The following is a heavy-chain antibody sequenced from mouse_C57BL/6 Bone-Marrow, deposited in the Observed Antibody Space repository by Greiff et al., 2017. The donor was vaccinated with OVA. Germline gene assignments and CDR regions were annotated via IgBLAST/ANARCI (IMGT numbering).Heavy chain of an antibody. CDR1: GFNIKDYY. D-gene: IGHD1-1*01. Sequence: EVQLQQSGAELVKPGASVKLSCTASGFNIKDYYMHWVKQRTEQALEWIGRIDPEDGEPKYAPKFQGKATITADTSSNTAYLQLSSLTSDDTAVYFCASPYSPGLDYWGQGTLVTVSA. V-gene: IGHV14-2*01. J-gene: IGHJ3*01. CDR3: ASPYSPGLDY. CDR2: IDPEDGEP.